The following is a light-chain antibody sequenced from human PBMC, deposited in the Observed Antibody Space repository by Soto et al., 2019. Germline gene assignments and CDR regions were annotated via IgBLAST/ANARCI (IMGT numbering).Light chain of an antibody. CDR3: QQYYSYPIT. V-gene: IGKV1-8*01. J-gene: IGKJ5*01. Sequence: AIRMTQSPSSLSASTGDRVTITCRASQGISSYLAWYQQKPGKAPKLLIYAASTLQSGVPSRFSGSGSGTDFTLTISCLQSEDFETYYCQQYYSYPITLGQGTRLEIK. CDR1: QGISSY. CDR2: AAS.